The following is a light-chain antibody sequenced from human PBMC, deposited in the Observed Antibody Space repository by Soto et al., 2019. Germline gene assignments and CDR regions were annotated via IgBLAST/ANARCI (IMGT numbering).Light chain of an antibody. CDR3: CSYADNTDYV. CDR1: SSDVGAYNY. V-gene: IGLV2-8*01. J-gene: IGLJ1*01. CDR2: EVT. Sequence: QSALTQPPSASGSLGQSVTISCTGTSSDVGAYNYVSWYQQHPGKAPKLMIYEVTRRPSGVPDCFSGSKSGNTASLNVSGLQAEDEADYYCCSYADNTDYVFGTGTKVTV.